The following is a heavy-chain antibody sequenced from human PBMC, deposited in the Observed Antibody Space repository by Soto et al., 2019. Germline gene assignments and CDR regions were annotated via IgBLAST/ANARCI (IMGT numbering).Heavy chain of an antibody. CDR1: GFTFSSYG. J-gene: IGHJ6*02. CDR3: AKDLLVGVYCSCGSCYKTFYYYYGMDV. D-gene: IGHD2-15*01. CDR2: ISYDGSNK. Sequence: GGSLRLSCAASGFTFSSYGMHWVRQAPGKGLEWVAVISYDGSNKYYADSVKGRFTISRDNSKNTLYLQMNSLRAEDTAVYYCAKDLLVGVYCSCGSCYKTFYYYYGMDVWGQGTTVTVSS. V-gene: IGHV3-30*18.